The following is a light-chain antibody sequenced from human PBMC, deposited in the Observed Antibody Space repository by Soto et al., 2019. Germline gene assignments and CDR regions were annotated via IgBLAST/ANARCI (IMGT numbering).Light chain of an antibody. Sequence: QSVLTQPPSVSGAPGQRVTISCTGSSYNIGAGYDVHWYQQLPGTAPKLLIYGNSNRPSGVPDRFSGSKSCTSASLAITGVQAEDEADYYCQSYDSSLSGHVVFGGGTKLTVL. J-gene: IGLJ2*01. CDR2: GNS. V-gene: IGLV1-40*01. CDR3: QSYDSSLSGHVV. CDR1: SYNIGAGYD.